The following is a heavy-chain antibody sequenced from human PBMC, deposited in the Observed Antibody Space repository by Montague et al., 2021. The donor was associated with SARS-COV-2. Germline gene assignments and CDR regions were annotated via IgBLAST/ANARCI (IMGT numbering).Heavy chain of an antibody. J-gene: IGHJ6*02. CDR1: DVPTSAHF. Sequence: SETLSLTCTVSDVPTSAHFWSWIRQSPGKGLEWIGYISYSGSTKYSPSLTSRVTISLGSSRKHLSLELRSVTAADTAVYYCAREQQLAPRGFGVDAGGQGTTVIVTS. CDR3: AREQQLAPRGFGVDA. CDR2: ISYSGST. D-gene: IGHD6-13*01. V-gene: IGHV4-59*11.